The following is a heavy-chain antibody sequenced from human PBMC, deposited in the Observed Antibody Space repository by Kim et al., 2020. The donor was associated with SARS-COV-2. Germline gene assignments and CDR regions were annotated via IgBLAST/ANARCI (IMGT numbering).Heavy chain of an antibody. CDR2: IYYSGKT. J-gene: IGHJ4*01. V-gene: IGHV4-39*07. CDR3: ARATGFGTSWYYFDS. Sequence: SETLSLTCNVSGGSIGSSNYYWGWIRQPPGKGLEWIGCIYYSGKTYDNPSLKSRVTISLDLSKNHFSMNLRSATAADTATYYCARATGFGTSWYYFDSWG. D-gene: IGHD1-1*01. CDR1: GGSIGSSNYY.